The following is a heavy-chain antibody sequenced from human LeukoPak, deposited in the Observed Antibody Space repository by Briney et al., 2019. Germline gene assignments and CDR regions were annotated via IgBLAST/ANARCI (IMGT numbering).Heavy chain of an antibody. D-gene: IGHD3-16*01. CDR3: ARDGFGTGSN. V-gene: IGHV3-7*03. CDR2: IKQDGSEK. CDR1: GFTFSSYA. Sequence: GGSLRLSCAASGFTFSSYAMSWVRQAPGKGLEWVANIKQDGSEKNYVDSVKGRFIISRDNAKNSLCLQMNTLRADDTAVYYCARDGFGTGSNWGQGTLVTVSS. J-gene: IGHJ4*02.